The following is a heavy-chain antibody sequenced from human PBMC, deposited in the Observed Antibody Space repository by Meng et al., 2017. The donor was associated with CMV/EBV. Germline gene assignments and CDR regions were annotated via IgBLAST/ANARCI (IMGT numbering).Heavy chain of an antibody. D-gene: IGHD5-18*01. CDR1: GGTFSSYA. J-gene: IGHJ6*02. CDR3: ARGGYSYGNYYYYGMDV. Sequence: SVKVSCKASGGTFSSYAISWVRQAPGQGLEWMGGIIPIFGTANYAQKFQGRVTITTGESTSTAYMELSSLRSEDTAVYYCARGGYSYGNYYYYGMDVWGQGTTVTVSS. V-gene: IGHV1-69*05. CDR2: IIPIFGTA.